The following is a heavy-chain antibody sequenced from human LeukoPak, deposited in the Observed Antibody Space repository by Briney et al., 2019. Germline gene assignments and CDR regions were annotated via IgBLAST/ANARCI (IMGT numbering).Heavy chain of an antibody. V-gene: IGHV4-39*01. Sequence: SETLSLTCTVSGGSISSSSYYWGWIRQPPGKGLEWIGSIYYSGNTYYNPSLKSRVIISVGTSKNQFSLKLSSVTAADTAVYYCARSGGVRGVPVRDGMDVWGQGTTVTVSS. J-gene: IGHJ6*02. CDR1: GGSISSSSYY. CDR2: IYYSGNT. CDR3: ARSGGVRGVPVRDGMDV. D-gene: IGHD3-10*01.